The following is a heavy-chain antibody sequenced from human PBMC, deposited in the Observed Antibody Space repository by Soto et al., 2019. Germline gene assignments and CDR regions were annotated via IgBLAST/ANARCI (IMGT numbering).Heavy chain of an antibody. V-gene: IGHV4-39*01. CDR3: ASSSLYGMDV. CDR2: LYYTGTT. Sequence: SETLSLTCSVSGGSIGSSSYYFGWIRQPPGKGLEWIGSLYYTGTTNYNSSIKSRVTISADKSQNQFSLRLSSVTAADTAVYYCASSSLYGMDVWGQGTTVTVSS. J-gene: IGHJ6*02. CDR1: GGSIGSSSYY.